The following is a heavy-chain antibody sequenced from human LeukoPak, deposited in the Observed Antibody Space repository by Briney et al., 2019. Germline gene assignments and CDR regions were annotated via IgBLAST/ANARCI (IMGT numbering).Heavy chain of an antibody. CDR1: GFTFTTYW. J-gene: IGHJ4*02. CDR3: AKQVPFDY. CDR2: IRYDGSNK. V-gene: IGHV3-30*02. Sequence: GGSLRLSCAASGFTFTTYWMSWVRQSPEKGLEWVAFIRYDGSNKYYADSVKGRFTISRDNSKNTLYLQMNSLRAEDTAVYYCAKQVPFDYWGQGTLVTVSS.